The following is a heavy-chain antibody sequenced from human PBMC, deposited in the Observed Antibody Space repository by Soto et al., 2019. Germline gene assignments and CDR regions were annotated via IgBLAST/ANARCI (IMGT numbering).Heavy chain of an antibody. D-gene: IGHD2-2*01. Sequence: GGSLRLSCAASGFTFSSYAMSWVRQAPGKGLEWVSAISGSGGSTYYADSVKGRFTISRDNSKNTLYLQMNSLRAEDTAVFYCARHSCSLTSCYFDDWGQGTLVTVSS. CDR2: ISGSGGST. J-gene: IGHJ4*01. V-gene: IGHV3-23*01. CDR1: GFTFSSYA. CDR3: ARHSCSLTSCYFDD.